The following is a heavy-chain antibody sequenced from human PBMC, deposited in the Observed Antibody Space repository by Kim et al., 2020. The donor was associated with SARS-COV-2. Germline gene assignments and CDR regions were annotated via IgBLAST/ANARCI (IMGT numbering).Heavy chain of an antibody. CDR2: INSDGSST. J-gene: IGHJ3*02. D-gene: IGHD6-13*01. Sequence: GGSLRLSCAASGFTFSTFWMHWVRQAPGKGLVWVSRINSDGSSTSYADSVKGRFTISRDNTKNMVCLQMNSLRVEDTAVYYCASAVAGTRNAFDIWGQGTMVTVSS. V-gene: IGHV3-74*01. CDR3: ASAVAGTRNAFDI. CDR1: GFTFSTFW.